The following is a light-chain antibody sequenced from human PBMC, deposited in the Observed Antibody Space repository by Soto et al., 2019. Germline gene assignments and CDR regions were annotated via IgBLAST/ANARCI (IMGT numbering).Light chain of an antibody. CDR3: QQYINWPET. CDR2: GAS. Sequence: EIVMTQSPDTLSVSPGERATLSCRASQSVSSNLAWYQQKPGQAPRLLISGASTRATGIPVRFSGSWSGTEFTLTISSLQSEDFGVYYCQQYINWPETFGQGTKLEIK. J-gene: IGKJ2*01. CDR1: QSVSSN. V-gene: IGKV3-15*01.